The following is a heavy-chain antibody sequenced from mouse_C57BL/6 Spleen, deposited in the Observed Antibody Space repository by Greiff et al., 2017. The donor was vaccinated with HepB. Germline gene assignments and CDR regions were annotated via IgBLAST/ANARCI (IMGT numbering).Heavy chain of an antibody. Sequence: QVQLKQSGAELVRPGASVTLSCKASGYTFTDYEMHWVKQTPVHGLEWIGAIDPETGGTAYNQKFKGKAILTADKSSSTAYMELRSLTSEDSAVYYCTRDGSSHYYAMDYWGQGTSVTVSS. D-gene: IGHD1-1*01. CDR1: GYTFTDYE. V-gene: IGHV1-15*01. CDR3: TRDGSSHYYAMDY. CDR2: IDPETGGT. J-gene: IGHJ4*01.